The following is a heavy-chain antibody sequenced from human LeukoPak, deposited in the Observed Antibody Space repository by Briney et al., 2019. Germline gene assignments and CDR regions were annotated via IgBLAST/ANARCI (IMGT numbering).Heavy chain of an antibody. CDR3: AKDHHGDVNYSFDY. Sequence: GRSLRLSCAASGFSFTAYGMHWVRQAPGKGLEWVAGISYDGSNKHYADSVQDRVTITRDNSKHTLYLQMIGLSPEDTALYYCAKDHHGDVNYSFDYWGQGSLVTVSS. CDR2: ISYDGSNK. V-gene: IGHV3-30*18. J-gene: IGHJ4*02. D-gene: IGHD1-7*01. CDR1: GFSFTAYG.